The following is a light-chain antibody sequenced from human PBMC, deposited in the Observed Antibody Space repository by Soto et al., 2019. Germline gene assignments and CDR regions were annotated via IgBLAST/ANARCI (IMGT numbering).Light chain of an antibody. CDR3: QQYGSSSFA. V-gene: IGKV3-20*01. Sequence: EIVLTQSPGTLSVSPGERATLFCRARQSISSTYLAWYQKKPGQAPRLLLYGAFNRATGIPDRFSGSGSGTVFTLTISRLEPEDCAFYYCQQYGSSSFAFGPGTKVEIK. CDR1: QSISSTY. CDR2: GAF. J-gene: IGKJ3*01.